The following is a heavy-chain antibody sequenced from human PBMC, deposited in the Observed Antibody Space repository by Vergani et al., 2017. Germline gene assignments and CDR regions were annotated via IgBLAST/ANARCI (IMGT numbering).Heavy chain of an antibody. CDR3: ARVGYYDLWSGYLRETINWFDP. J-gene: IGHJ5*02. CDR2: LSAYNGHT. D-gene: IGHD3-3*01. CDR1: GYTFTSFG. V-gene: IGHV1-18*01. Sequence: QVQLVQSGAEVKKPGASVKVSCKASGYTFTSFGISWVRQAPGQGLEWMGWLSAYNGHTNYVQKLQGRVTMTTVKSTRPAYMELRSLRSDDTAVYYCARVGYYDLWSGYLRETINWFDPWGEGTLVTVSS.